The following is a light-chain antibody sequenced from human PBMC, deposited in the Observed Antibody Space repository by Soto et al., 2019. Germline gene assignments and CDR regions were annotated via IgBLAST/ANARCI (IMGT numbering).Light chain of an antibody. CDR1: QVISYY. V-gene: IGKV1-27*01. Sequence: DIRLTQSPSSLSASVGDRVTITCRASQVISYYLAWYQQKPGKGPKLLIYDASTLQSGVPSRFSGSGSGTEFTLIISSLQSEDVALYYCQQYSNWPPAITFGQGTLLEIK. CDR3: QQYSNWPPAIT. J-gene: IGKJ5*01. CDR2: DAS.